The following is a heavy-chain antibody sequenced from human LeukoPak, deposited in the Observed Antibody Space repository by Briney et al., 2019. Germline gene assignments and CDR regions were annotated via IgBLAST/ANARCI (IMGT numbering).Heavy chain of an antibody. D-gene: IGHD6-13*01. J-gene: IGHJ4*02. CDR3: AKDSIVASGTGHFDY. Sequence: GGSLRLSCAASGFTFSSYSMNWVRQAPGKGLEWVAVISYDGGDQYYTDSVKGRFTISRDDSRNTLYLQMNTLRAEDTAVYYCAKDSIVASGTGHFDYWGQGTLVTVSS. V-gene: IGHV3-30*18. CDR2: ISYDGGDQ. CDR1: GFTFSSYS.